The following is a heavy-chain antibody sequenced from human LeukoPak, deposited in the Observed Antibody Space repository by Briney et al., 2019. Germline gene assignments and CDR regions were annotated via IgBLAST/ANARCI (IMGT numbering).Heavy chain of an antibody. V-gene: IGHV3-23*01. CDR3: AKGMTTVPRDAFDI. CDR2: ISGSGGST. J-gene: IGHJ3*02. Sequence: PGWSLRLSCAASGFTFNTYAMNWVRQAPGKGLEWVSGISGSGGSTYYADSVKGRFTISRDKSKKMLYLQMNSLRADDTAVYYCAKGMTTVPRDAFDIWGQGTMVTVSS. CDR1: GFTFNTYA. D-gene: IGHD4-17*01.